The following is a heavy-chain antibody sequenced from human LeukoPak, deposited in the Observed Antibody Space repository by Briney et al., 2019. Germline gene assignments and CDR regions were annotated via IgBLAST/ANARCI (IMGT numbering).Heavy chain of an antibody. Sequence: GGSLRLSCAASGFTVSSNYMSWVRQAPGKGLEWVSVIYSGGSTYYADSVKGRFTISRDNAKNSLYLQMNSLRAEDTAVYYCARGQCSSTSCPPYYYYGMDVWGQGTTVTVSS. V-gene: IGHV3-66*01. D-gene: IGHD2-2*01. CDR1: GFTVSSNY. CDR2: IYSGGST. J-gene: IGHJ6*02. CDR3: ARGQCSSTSCPPYYYYGMDV.